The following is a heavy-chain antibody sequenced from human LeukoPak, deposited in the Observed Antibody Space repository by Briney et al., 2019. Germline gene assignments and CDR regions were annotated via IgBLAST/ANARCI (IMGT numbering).Heavy chain of an antibody. CDR3: TRGNWFDP. CDR1: GFTFSNYW. J-gene: IGHJ5*02. Sequence: GGSLRLSCAASGFTFSNYWMSWVRQAPGKGLEWVANIKEDGSEKYYVDSVKGRFTISRDNARNSLYLQMSSLRADDTAMYYCTRGNWFDPWGQGTLVTVSS. CDR2: IKEDGSEK. V-gene: IGHV3-7*01.